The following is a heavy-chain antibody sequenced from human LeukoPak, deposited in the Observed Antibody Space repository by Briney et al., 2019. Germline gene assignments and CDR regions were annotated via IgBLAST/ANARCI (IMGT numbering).Heavy chain of an antibody. J-gene: IGHJ3*02. V-gene: IGHV3-49*03. D-gene: IGHD3-10*01. CDR2: IRCRDHDGPP. CDR3: TRDRGRITMVRGVMTADAFDI. Sequence: GGSLRLSCTASGFTFWDYAMSWLRQAPGKGLVWVGFIRCRDHDGPPEYVASVRRSITISRDDSNSIAYLQMNSLNTEDTAVYDCTRDRGRITMVRGVMTADAFDIWGQGTMVTVSS. CDR1: GFTFWDYA.